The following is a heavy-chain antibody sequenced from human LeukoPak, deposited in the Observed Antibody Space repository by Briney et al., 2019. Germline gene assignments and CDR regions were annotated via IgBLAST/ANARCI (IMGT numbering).Heavy chain of an antibody. CDR3: ARATDEVDTTHLGY. V-gene: IGHV4-34*01. CDR2: INHSGSP. J-gene: IGHJ4*02. D-gene: IGHD5-18*01. CDR1: GGSFSGYY. Sequence: SETLSLTCAVYGGSFSGYYWSWIRQPPGKGLEWIGEINHSGSPNYNPSLKSRVTISVDTSKNQFPLKLSSVTAADTAVYYCARATDEVDTTHLGYWGQGTLVTVSS.